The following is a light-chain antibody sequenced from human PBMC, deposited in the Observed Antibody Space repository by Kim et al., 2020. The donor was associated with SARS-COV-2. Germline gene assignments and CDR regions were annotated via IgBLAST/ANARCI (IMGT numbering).Light chain of an antibody. V-gene: IGKV3-15*01. CDR2: GAS. Sequence: IVMTQSPATLSVSPGERATLSCRASQSVSSNLAWYQQKPGQAPRLLIYGASMRATGIPARFSGSGSETEFTLTISSLQSEDFAVYYCQQYNNWPLYTFGQGTKLDI. CDR1: QSVSSN. CDR3: QQYNNWPLYT. J-gene: IGKJ2*01.